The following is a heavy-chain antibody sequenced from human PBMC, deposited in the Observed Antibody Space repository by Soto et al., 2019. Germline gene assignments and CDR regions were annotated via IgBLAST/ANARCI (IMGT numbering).Heavy chain of an antibody. CDR2: VLPISGST. J-gene: IGHJ4*01. CDR3: ATIRVRGGPLRFED. CDR1: GGLISKYS. V-gene: IGHV1-69*06. D-gene: IGHD5-12*01. Sequence: QVQLVQSGAEVRKPGSSVKVSCKTSGGLISKYSFNWVRQAPAQGLEWMGGVLPISGSTDYAQKFQGRLTITVDRSTSTVYMELSRLRSDDTANYYCATIRVRGGPLRFEDGGQGMLISVSS.